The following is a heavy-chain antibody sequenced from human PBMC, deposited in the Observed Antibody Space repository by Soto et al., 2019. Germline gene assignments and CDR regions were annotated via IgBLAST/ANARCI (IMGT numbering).Heavy chain of an antibody. Sequence: ASETLSLTCTVSGGSMISYYWSWIRQPPGRGLEWIGYIYYSGSTNYNPSLKSRVTISVDTSKNQFSLKLSSVTAADTAVYYCARRWGRTFDYWGQGTLVTVSS. CDR1: GGSMISYY. D-gene: IGHD7-27*01. J-gene: IGHJ4*02. V-gene: IGHV4-59*08. CDR2: IYYSGST. CDR3: ARRWGRTFDY.